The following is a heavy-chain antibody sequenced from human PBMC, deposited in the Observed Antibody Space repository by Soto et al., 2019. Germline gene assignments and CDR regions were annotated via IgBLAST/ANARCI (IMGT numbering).Heavy chain of an antibody. CDR2: TSYDGSNK. Sequence: QVQLVESGGGVVQPERSLRLSCAASGFIFSTYGMHWVRQAPGKGLEWVAVTSYDGSNKYYADSVKGRFTISRDNSKNKLYLQMNNLRAEDTAVYYCAKGGRALNFYYYGMDVWGQGTTVTVSS. V-gene: IGHV3-30*18. J-gene: IGHJ6*02. CDR1: GFIFSTYG. CDR3: AKGGRALNFYYYGMDV.